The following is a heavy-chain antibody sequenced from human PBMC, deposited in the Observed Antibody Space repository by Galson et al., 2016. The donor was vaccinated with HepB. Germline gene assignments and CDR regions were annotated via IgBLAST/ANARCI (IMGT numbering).Heavy chain of an antibody. CDR1: GFTFSSYG. D-gene: IGHD3-10*01. J-gene: IGHJ4*02. V-gene: IGHV3-30*18. CDR3: AKDAYYYGSGSYSSLHY. Sequence: SLRLSCAASGFTFSSYGMHWVRQAPGKGLEWVAVISYDGSKKYYADSVKGRFTISRDNSKNTLYLRMNSLRAEDTAVYYCAKDAYYYGSGSYSSLHYWSQGTLVTVSS. CDR2: ISYDGSKK.